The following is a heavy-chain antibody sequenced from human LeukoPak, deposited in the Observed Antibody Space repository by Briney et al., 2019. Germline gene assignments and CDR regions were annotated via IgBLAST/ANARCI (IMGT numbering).Heavy chain of an antibody. CDR2: IWYDGSNK. J-gene: IGHJ6*02. V-gene: IGHV3-33*01. CDR1: VFTFSSYS. Sequence: GGSLRLSCAASVFTFSSYSLHWVRQAPCKGLEWVAVIWYDGSNKYYADSVKGRFTISRDNSKNTLYLQMNSLRAEDTAVYYCARDFAYYYYGMDVWGQGTTVTVSS. CDR3: ARDFAYYYYGMDV.